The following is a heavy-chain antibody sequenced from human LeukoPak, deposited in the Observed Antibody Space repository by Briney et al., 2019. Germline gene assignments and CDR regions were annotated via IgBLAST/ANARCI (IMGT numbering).Heavy chain of an antibody. CDR2: ISGSGGDT. Sequence: PGGSLRLFCAASGLTFSDYAIRWVRQAPGKGLEWVSTISGSGGDTYYADSVKGRFTTSRDNSKNTLYLQMNSLRAEDTAVYYCAKPLMYYYDSSGYYFPFDSWGQGTLVTVSS. J-gene: IGHJ4*02. D-gene: IGHD3-22*01. V-gene: IGHV3-23*01. CDR3: AKPLMYYYDSSGYYFPFDS. CDR1: GLTFSDYA.